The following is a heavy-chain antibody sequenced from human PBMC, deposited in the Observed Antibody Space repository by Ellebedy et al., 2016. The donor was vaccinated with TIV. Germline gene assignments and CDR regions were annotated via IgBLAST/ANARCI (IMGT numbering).Heavy chain of an antibody. J-gene: IGHJ5*02. Sequence: GESLKISXAVSGFTVSSNYMSWVRQAPGRGLEWVSVIYAGSTTDYVASVKGRFSISRDTSKNTLFLQMNSLRADDTAIYYCAVGRPNYGDFPSWGQGTLVTVSS. CDR1: GFTVSSNY. CDR3: AVGRPNYGDFPS. V-gene: IGHV3-53*01. CDR2: IYAGSTT. D-gene: IGHD4-17*01.